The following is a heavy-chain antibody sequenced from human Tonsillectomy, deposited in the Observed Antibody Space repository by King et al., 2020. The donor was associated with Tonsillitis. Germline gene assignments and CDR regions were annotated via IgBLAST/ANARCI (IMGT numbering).Heavy chain of an antibody. D-gene: IGHD2/OR15-2a*01. J-gene: IGHJ4*02. Sequence: VQLVESGGGLVQPGGSLRLSCAGSGFTFSAYWMTWVRQAPGEGLEWVADIKDDGSQTYCVESVKGRFTVSRDNAKNSPYLQMSSLRAGDTAVYYCGRRSLTTAWALDYWGQGTLVTVSS. CDR1: GFTFSAYW. CDR2: IKDDGSQT. CDR3: GRRSLTTAWALDY. V-gene: IGHV3-7*03.